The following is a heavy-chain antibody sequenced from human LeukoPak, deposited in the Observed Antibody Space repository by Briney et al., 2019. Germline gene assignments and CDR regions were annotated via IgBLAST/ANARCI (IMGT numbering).Heavy chain of an antibody. Sequence: PGGSLRLSCAASGFTVSSNYMSWVRQAPGKGLEWVSVIYSGGSTYYADSVKGRFTISRDNAKNSLYLQMSSLRAEDTAVYYCARAVSGYSFDYWGQGTLVTVSS. CDR3: ARAVSGYSFDY. CDR2: IYSGGST. D-gene: IGHD3-22*01. CDR1: GFTVSSNY. J-gene: IGHJ4*02. V-gene: IGHV3-53*01.